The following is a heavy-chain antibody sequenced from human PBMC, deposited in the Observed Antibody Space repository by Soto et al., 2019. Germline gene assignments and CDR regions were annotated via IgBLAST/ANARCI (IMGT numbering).Heavy chain of an antibody. D-gene: IGHD3-3*01. J-gene: IGHJ6*02. Sequence: GESLKISCKGSGYTFTNYWISWVRQMPGKGLEWMGRINPSDSYTNFSPSFQGHVTISTDKSASTAYLQWSSLKASDTAMYYCAIQWITSVGVVDSSYGMDVWGQGTTVTV. CDR3: AIQWITSVGVVDSSYGMDV. V-gene: IGHV5-10-1*01. CDR2: INPSDSYT. CDR1: GYTFTNYW.